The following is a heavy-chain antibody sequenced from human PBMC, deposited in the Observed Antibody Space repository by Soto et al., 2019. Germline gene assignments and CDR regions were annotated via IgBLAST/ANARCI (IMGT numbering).Heavy chain of an antibody. V-gene: IGHV4-31*03. J-gene: IGHJ3*02. CDR1: GGSVNRGDSY. CDR2: IYYSGAT. Sequence: SETLSLTCTVSGGSVNRGDSYWSWLRQHPGKGLEWIAYIYYSGATYFNPSLRSRVDISLDTSKNQFSLKMISMTAADTAVYYCARGTPQDDAFDIWGHGTMVTVSS. CDR3: ARGTPQDDAFDI.